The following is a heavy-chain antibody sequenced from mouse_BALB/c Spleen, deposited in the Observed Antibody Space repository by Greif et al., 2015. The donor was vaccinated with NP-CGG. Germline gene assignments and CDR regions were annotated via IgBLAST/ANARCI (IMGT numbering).Heavy chain of an antibody. V-gene: IGHV5-17*02. CDR2: ISSGSSTI. J-gene: IGHJ3*01. CDR3: AREYFRYDYYWFAY. D-gene: IGHD2-4*01. CDR1: GFTFSSFG. Sequence: EVQRVESGGGLVQPGGSRKLSCAASGFTFSSFGMHWVRQAPEKGLEWVAYISSGSSTIYYADTVKGRFTISRDNPKNTLFLQMTSLRSEDTAMYYCAREYFRYDYYWFAYWGQGTLVTVSA.